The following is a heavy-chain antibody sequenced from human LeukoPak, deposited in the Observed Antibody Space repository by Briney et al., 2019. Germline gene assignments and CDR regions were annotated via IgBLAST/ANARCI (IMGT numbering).Heavy chain of an antibody. CDR2: IYYGGSA. CDR1: GGSISSYL. J-gene: IGHJ6*03. V-gene: IGHV4-59*01. Sequence: MSSETLSLTCTVSGGSISSYLWSWIRQPPGKGLEWIGNIYYGGSANYNPSLKSRVTISVDTSKNQFSLNLNSVTAADTAVYYCARLYGSGDFYWYYMDVWGKGTTVTLSS. CDR3: ARLYGSGDFYWYYMDV. D-gene: IGHD3-10*01.